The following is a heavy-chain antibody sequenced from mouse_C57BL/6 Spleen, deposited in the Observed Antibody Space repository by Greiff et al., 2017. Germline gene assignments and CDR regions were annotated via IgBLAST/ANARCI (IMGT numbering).Heavy chain of an antibody. Sequence: QVQLKQPGAELVKPGASVKLSCKASGYTFTSYWMQWVKQRPGQGLEWIGEIDPSDSYTNYNQKFKGKATLTVDTSSSTAYMQLSSLTSEDSAVYYCARRELYYVDYWGQGTTLTVSS. V-gene: IGHV1-50*01. CDR1: GYTFTSYW. CDR2: IDPSDSYT. CDR3: ARRELYYVDY. J-gene: IGHJ2*01.